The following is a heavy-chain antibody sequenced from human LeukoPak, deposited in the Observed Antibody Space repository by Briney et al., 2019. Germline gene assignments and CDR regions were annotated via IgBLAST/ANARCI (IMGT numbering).Heavy chain of an antibody. CDR1: GYSFTSYW. V-gene: IGHV5-51*01. CDR3: ARRAIIQGTSALDF. D-gene: IGHD3-3*01. Sequence: GESLHISSQGSGYSFTSYWIGWVRPMPGKGLEWMAIIYPGDSDTRISPSFQGQVTISADKSTSTVYLQWSSLKASDTAMYYCARRAIIQGTSALDFWGQGTVVIVSS. J-gene: IGHJ4*02. CDR2: IYPGDSDT.